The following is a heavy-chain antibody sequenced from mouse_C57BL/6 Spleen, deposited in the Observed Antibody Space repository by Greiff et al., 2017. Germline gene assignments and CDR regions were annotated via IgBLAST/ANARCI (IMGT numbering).Heavy chain of an antibody. Sequence: EVQGVESGPELVKPGASVKISCKASGYSFTDYNMNWVKQSNGKSLEWIGVLNPNYGTTSYNQKFKGKATLTVDQSSSTAYMQLNSLASEDSAVYYCARGWLRWYFDVGGTGTTGTVSS. J-gene: IGHJ1*03. D-gene: IGHD2-2*01. CDR3: ARGWLRWYFDV. CDR1: GYSFTDYN. CDR2: LNPNYGTT. V-gene: IGHV1-39*01.